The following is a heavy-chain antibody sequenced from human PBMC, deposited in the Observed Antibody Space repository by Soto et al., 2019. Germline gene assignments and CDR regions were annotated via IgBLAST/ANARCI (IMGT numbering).Heavy chain of an antibody. Sequence: ASETLSLTCTVSGGSISSGGYYWSWIRQHPGKGLEWIGYIYYSGSTYYNPSLKSRVTISVDTSKNQFSLKLSSVTAADTAVYYCARTYYDFWSGYSPLYYFDYWGQGTLVTVSS. CDR3: ARTYYDFWSGYSPLYYFDY. CDR1: GGSISSGGYY. J-gene: IGHJ4*02. CDR2: IYYSGST. D-gene: IGHD3-3*01. V-gene: IGHV4-31*03.